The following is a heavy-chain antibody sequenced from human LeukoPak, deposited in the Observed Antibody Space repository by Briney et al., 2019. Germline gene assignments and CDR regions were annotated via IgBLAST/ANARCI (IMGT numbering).Heavy chain of an antibody. CDR2: IYHGGTT. V-gene: IGHV4-4*02. D-gene: IGHD5-18*01. Sequence: PSETLSLTCSVSGASITNSDWWTWVRQPPGEGLEWIGEIYHGGTTKYNPSLKSRVTISVDKSKNQFSLKLSSVTAADTAVYYCARVLRAASWRSYDYWGQGSLVTVSS. J-gene: IGHJ4*02. CDR1: GASITNSDW. CDR3: ARVLRAASWRSYDY.